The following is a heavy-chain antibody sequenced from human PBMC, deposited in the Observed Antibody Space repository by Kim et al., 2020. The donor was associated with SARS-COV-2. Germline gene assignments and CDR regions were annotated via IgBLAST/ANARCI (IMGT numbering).Heavy chain of an antibody. J-gene: IGHJ1*01. Sequence: SETLSLTCAVYGGSFSGYYWSWIRQPPGKGLEWIGEINHSGSTNYNPSLKSRVTISVDTSKNQFSLKLSSVTAADTAVYYCVRNGRGGFTIFGVVMKKNSEYFQHWGQGTLVTVSS. CDR2: INHSGST. D-gene: IGHD3-3*01. V-gene: IGHV4-34*01. CDR3: VRNGRGGFTIFGVVMKKNSEYFQH. CDR1: GGSFSGYY.